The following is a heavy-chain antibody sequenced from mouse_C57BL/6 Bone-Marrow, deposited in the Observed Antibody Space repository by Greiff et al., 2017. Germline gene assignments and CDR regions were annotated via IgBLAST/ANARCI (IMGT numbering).Heavy chain of an antibody. D-gene: IGHD2-2*01. Sequence: VQLQQSGAELVRPGASVKLSCTASGFNIKDDYMHWVKQRPEQGLEWIGWIDPENGDTEYASKFQGKATITADTSSNTAYLQLSSLTSEDTAVYFCNTTVVTRGGPWFAYWGQGTLVTVSA. J-gene: IGHJ3*01. V-gene: IGHV14-4*01. CDR2: IDPENGDT. CDR1: GFNIKDDY. CDR3: NTTVVTRGGPWFAY.